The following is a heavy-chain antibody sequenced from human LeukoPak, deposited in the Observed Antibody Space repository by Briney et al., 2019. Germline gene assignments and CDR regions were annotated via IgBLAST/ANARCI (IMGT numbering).Heavy chain of an antibody. CDR2: INRSGST. CDR3: ARALHSLDYDFWSGYYTVFDY. CDR1: GGSFSGYY. D-gene: IGHD3-3*01. Sequence: SETLSLTCAVYGGSFSGYYWSWIRQPPGKGLEWIGEINRSGSTNYNPSLKSRVTISVDTSKNQFPLKLSSVTAADTAVYYCARALHSLDYDFWSGYYTVFDYWGQGTLVTVSS. V-gene: IGHV4-34*01. J-gene: IGHJ4*02.